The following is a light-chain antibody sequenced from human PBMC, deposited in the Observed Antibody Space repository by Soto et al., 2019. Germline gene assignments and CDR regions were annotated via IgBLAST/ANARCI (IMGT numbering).Light chain of an antibody. J-gene: IGLJ1*01. CDR1: SSDVGAYNY. CDR3: YSYTSSSTYV. Sequence: QSVLTQPASVSGSPGLSITIFCTGTSSDVGAYNYVSWYQQHPAKVPKLMIYDVSNRPSGVSDRFSGSKSGNTASLTISGLQAEDEADYYCYSYTSSSTYVFGTGTKVTVL. CDR2: DVS. V-gene: IGLV2-14*01.